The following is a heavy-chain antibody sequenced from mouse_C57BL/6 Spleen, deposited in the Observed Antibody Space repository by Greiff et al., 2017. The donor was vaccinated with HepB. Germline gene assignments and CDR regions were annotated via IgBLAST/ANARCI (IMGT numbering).Heavy chain of an antibody. V-gene: IGHV5-9-1*02. CDR1: GFTFSSYA. D-gene: IGHD1-1*01. Sequence: EVHLVESGEGLVKPGGSLKLSCAASGFTFSSYAMSWVRQTPEKRLEWVAYISSGGDYIYYADTVKGRFTISRDNARNTLYLQMSSLKSEDTAMYYCTRDRGVVYYYGSSYYFDYWGQGTTLTVSS. CDR2: ISSGGDYI. J-gene: IGHJ2*01. CDR3: TRDRGVVYYYGSSYYFDY.